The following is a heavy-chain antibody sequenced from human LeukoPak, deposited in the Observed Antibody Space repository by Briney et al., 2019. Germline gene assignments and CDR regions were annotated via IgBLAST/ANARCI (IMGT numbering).Heavy chain of an antibody. J-gene: IGHJ5*02. V-gene: IGHV4-30-2*01. Sequence: PSETLSLTCAVSGGSISSGGYSWSWIRQPPGEGLEWIGYIYHSGSTYYNPSLKSRVTISVDRSKNQFSLKLSSVTAADTAVYYCAREVITMVRGFIIRYNWFDPWGQGTLVTVSS. CDR1: GGSISSGGYS. CDR2: IYHSGST. CDR3: AREVITMVRGFIIRYNWFDP. D-gene: IGHD3-10*01.